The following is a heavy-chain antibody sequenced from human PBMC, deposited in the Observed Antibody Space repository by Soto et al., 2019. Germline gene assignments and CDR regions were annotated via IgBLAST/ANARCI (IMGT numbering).Heavy chain of an antibody. CDR2: VSSVGSNQ. V-gene: IGHV3-30-3*01. CDR1: GFTFSTYS. D-gene: IGHD6-13*01. J-gene: IGHJ4*02. CDR3: ARDAIPAAGPFDFDY. Sequence: QVPLVESGGGVVQPGTSLRLSCAASGFTFSTYSMHWVRQAPGKGLEWVAVVSSVGSNQYYADSVKGRFTISRDNSKNILYLQMNSLRAEDSAVYYCARDAIPAAGPFDFDYWGQGTLVTVSS.